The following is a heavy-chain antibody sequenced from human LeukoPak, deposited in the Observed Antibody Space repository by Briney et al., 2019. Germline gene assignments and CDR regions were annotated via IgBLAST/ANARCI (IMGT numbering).Heavy chain of an antibody. Sequence: SETLSLTCTVSGGSISSCYWSWIRQPAGKGLEWIGRIHTSGSTNYNPSLKSRVTMSVDTSKNQFSLKLSSVTAADTAVYYCASGYSYGPQAYYGMDVWGQGTTVTVSS. CDR1: GGSISSCY. J-gene: IGHJ6*02. CDR2: IHTSGST. D-gene: IGHD5-18*01. CDR3: ASGYSYGPQAYYGMDV. V-gene: IGHV4-4*07.